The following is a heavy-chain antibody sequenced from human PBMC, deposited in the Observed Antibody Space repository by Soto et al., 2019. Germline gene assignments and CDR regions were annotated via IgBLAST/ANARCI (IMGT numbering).Heavy chain of an antibody. CDR1: GGSFSGYY. Sequence: SETLSLTCAVYGGSFSGYYWSWIRQPPGKGLEWIGEINHSGSTNYNPSLKSRVTISVDTSKNQFSLKLSSVTAADTAVYYCARVPRYYYYYYMDVWGKGTTVTVSS. J-gene: IGHJ6*03. CDR2: INHSGST. V-gene: IGHV4-34*01. CDR3: ARVPRYYYYYYMDV.